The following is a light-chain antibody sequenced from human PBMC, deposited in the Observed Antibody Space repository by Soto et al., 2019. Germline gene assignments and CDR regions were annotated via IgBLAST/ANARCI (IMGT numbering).Light chain of an antibody. CDR3: QQYASSPT. Sequence: EIVLTQSPGTLSLSPGERATLSFRASQSVSSSYLAWYQQKPGQAPRLLMYGASYRATGIPDRFSGSGSGTDFSLTINRLEPEDFVVYYCQQYASSPTFGQGTKVDIK. V-gene: IGKV3-20*01. CDR1: QSVSSSY. J-gene: IGKJ1*01. CDR2: GAS.